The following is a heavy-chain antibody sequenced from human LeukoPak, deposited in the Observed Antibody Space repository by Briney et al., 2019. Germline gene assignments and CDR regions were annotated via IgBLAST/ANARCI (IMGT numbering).Heavy chain of an antibody. D-gene: IGHD3-22*01. V-gene: IGHV4-34*01. Sequence: SETLSLTCAVYGGSFSGYYWSWIRQPPGKELEWIGGINHSGSTNCNPSLKSRVTISVDTSKNQFSLKLSSVTAADTAVYYCARESYDSSGYHFDYWGQGTLVTVSS. J-gene: IGHJ4*02. CDR1: GGSFSGYY. CDR2: INHSGST. CDR3: ARESYDSSGYHFDY.